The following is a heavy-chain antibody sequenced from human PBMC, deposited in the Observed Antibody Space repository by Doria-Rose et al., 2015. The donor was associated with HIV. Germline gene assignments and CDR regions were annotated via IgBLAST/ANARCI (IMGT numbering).Heavy chain of an antibody. V-gene: IGHV2-26*01. CDR2: IFSDDER. Sequence: QVTLKESCPVLVKPTETLTLTCTVSGVSLSSPGMGVSWIRQPPGKALEWLANIFSDDERSYKTSLKSRLTISRGTSKSQVVLTMTDMDPVDTATYYCARIKSSRWYHKYYFDFWGQGTLVTVSA. D-gene: IGHD6-13*01. J-gene: IGHJ4*02. CDR1: GVSLSSPGMG. CDR3: ARIKSSRWYHKYYFDF.